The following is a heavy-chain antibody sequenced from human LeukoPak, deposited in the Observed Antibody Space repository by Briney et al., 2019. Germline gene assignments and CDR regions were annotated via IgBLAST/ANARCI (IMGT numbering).Heavy chain of an antibody. Sequence: SVKVSCKXSGGTFSSYAISWVRQSPGQGLEWMGRIIPIFGTANYAQKFQGRVTITTDESTSTAYMELSSLRSEDTAVYYCTRDGGGVSGSYYNWGQGTLVTVSS. D-gene: IGHD1-26*01. J-gene: IGHJ4*02. CDR1: GGTFSSYA. CDR3: TRDGGGVSGSYYN. CDR2: IIPIFGTA. V-gene: IGHV1-69*05.